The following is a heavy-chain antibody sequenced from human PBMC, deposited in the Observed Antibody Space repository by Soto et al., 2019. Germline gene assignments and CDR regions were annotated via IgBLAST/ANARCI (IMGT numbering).Heavy chain of an antibody. J-gene: IGHJ4*02. CDR1: GGSISYYY. CDR3: VRGGYVHAFDY. D-gene: IGHD5-12*01. Sequence: SETLSLTCTVSGGSISYYYWGLIRQPPGKGLEWIGRIYYSGNTHYNPSLKSRVTISVDTSMNQFSLNLDSVTAVDSAVYYCVRGGYVHAFDYWGQGALVTVSS. CDR2: IYYSGNT. V-gene: IGHV4-59*01.